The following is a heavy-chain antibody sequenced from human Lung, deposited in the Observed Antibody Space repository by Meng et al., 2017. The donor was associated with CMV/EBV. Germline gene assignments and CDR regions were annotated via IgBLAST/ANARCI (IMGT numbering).Heavy chain of an antibody. CDR3: ARDDYGSGSYYNGAWFDP. J-gene: IGHJ5*02. CDR2: ISSSSYI. CDR1: GFTFSSYS. Sequence: GESXKISCAASGFTFSSYSMNWVRQAPGKGLEWVSSISSSSYIYYADSVKGRFTISRDNAKNSLYLQMNSLRAEDTAVYYCARDDYGSGSYYNGAWFDPWXQGTLVTVSS. D-gene: IGHD3-10*01. V-gene: IGHV3-21*04.